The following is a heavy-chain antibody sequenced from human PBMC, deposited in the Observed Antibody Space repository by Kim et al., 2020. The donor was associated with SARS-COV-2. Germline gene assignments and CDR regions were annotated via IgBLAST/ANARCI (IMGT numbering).Heavy chain of an antibody. CDR3: ARHFRGGKLLWFGGRAYGMDV. Sequence: GESLKISCKGSGYSFTSYWISWVRQMPGKGLEWMGRIDPSDSYTNYSPSFQGHVTISADKSISTAYLQWSSLKASDTAMYYCARHFRGGKLLWFGGRAYGMDVWGQGTTVTVSS. V-gene: IGHV5-10-1*01. CDR2: IDPSDSYT. CDR1: GYSFTSYW. D-gene: IGHD3-10*01. J-gene: IGHJ6*02.